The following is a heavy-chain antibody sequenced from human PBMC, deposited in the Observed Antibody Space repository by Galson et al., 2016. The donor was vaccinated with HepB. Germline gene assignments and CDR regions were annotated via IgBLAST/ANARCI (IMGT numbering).Heavy chain of an antibody. CDR2: IWCDGSSK. CDR1: GFTFSRCG. J-gene: IGHJ5*02. CDR3: ARLWGLAPPTWFDP. Sequence: SLRLSCAASGFTFSRCGMHWVRQAPGKGLEWVAVIWCDGSSKYYADSVKGRFTISRDNSKNTLYLQMNSLRAEDTAVYYCARLWGLAPPTWFDPWGQGTLVAVSS. V-gene: IGHV3-33*01. D-gene: IGHD3-16*01.